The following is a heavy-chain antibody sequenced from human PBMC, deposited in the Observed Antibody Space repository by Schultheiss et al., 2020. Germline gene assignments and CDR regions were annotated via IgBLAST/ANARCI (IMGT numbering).Heavy chain of an antibody. V-gene: IGHV5-51*01. D-gene: IGHD3-10*01. CDR3: ARRFPRAGSYYNFLDY. CDR2: IYPGDSDT. J-gene: IGHJ4*02. Sequence: EESLKISCKGSGYSFTSYGISWVRQMPGKGLEWMGIIYPGDSDTRYSPSFQGQVTISADKSISTAYLQWSSLKASDTAMYYCARRFPRAGSYYNFLDYWGQGTLVTVSS. CDR1: GYSFTSYG.